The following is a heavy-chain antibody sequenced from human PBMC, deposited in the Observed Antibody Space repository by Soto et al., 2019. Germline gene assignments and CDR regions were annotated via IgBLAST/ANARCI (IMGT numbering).Heavy chain of an antibody. Sequence: TLSLTCTVSGGSISRYYWSWIRQPPGKGLEWIGYINYSGSTNYNPSLKSRVTISVDTSKNQFSLKLNSVTAADTAVYYCARLLSFSITWYLFDPWGQGTLVTV. CDR1: GGSISRYY. J-gene: IGHJ5*02. CDR2: INYSGST. D-gene: IGHD3-3*02. V-gene: IGHV4-59*08. CDR3: ARLLSFSITWYLFDP.